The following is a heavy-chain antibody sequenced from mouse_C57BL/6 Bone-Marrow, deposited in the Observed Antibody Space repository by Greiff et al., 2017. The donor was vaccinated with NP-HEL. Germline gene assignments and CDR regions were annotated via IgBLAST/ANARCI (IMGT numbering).Heavy chain of an antibody. J-gene: IGHJ4*01. CDR1: GYTFTSYT. CDR3: ARGSWDYAMDY. D-gene: IGHD4-1*01. CDR2: ITPSSGYT. Sequence: QVQLQQSGAELARPGASVKMSCKASGYTFTSYTMHWVKQRPGQGLEWIGYITPSSGYTKYNQKFKDKATLTADKSSSTAYMQLSSLTSEDSAVYYCARGSWDYAMDYWGQGTSVTVSS. V-gene: IGHV1-4*01.